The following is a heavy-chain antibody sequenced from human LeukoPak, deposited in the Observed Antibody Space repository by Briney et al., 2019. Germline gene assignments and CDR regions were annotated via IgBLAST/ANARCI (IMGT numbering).Heavy chain of an antibody. V-gene: IGHV1-46*01. CDR3: ATDHSMADTAWWFDP. CDR2: INPSGTGT. J-gene: IGHJ5*02. Sequence: ASVNVSCKASGYTITNNYMHWLRQAPGQGLQWMGVINPSGTGTSYAQKFQGRVTMTRDTSTSTLYMKLSSLRSEDTAFYYCATDHSMADTAWWFDPWGQGTLVTVSS. D-gene: IGHD5-24*01. CDR1: GYTITNNY.